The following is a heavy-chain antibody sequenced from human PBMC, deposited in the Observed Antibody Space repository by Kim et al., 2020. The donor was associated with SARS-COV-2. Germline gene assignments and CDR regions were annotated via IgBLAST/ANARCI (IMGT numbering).Heavy chain of an antibody. CDR3: AREVVEYSGYADY. J-gene: IGHJ4*02. CDR2: IKQDGSEK. V-gene: IGHV3-7*01. CDR1: GFTFSSYW. Sequence: GGSLRLSCAASGFTFSSYWMSWVRQAPGKGLEWVANIKQDGSEKYYVDSVKGRFTISRDNAKNSLYLQMNSLRAEDTAVYYCAREVVEYSGYADYWGQGTLVTVSS. D-gene: IGHD5-12*01.